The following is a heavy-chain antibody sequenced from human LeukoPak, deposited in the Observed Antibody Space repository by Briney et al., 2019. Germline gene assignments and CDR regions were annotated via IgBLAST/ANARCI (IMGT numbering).Heavy chain of an antibody. CDR3: ARDLTRTDN. Sequence: PGGSLRLSCAASGFTVSSNYMSWVRQAPGKGLEWVSVIYSGGTTYYAGSVKGRFTISRDNSKNTLHLQMNSLRAEDTALYYCARDLTRTDNWGQGTLVTVSS. J-gene: IGHJ4*02. CDR2: IYSGGTT. CDR1: GFTVSSNY. D-gene: IGHD1/OR15-1a*01. V-gene: IGHV3-66*01.